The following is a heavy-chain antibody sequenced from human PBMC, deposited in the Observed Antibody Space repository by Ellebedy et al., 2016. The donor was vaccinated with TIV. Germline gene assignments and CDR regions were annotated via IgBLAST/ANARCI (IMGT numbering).Heavy chain of an antibody. D-gene: IGHD5-24*01. CDR2: INAGNGNT. CDR3: ASTGGVEMATIGY. V-gene: IGHV1-3*01. J-gene: IGHJ4*02. Sequence: ASVKVSCXASGYTFTSYAMHWVRQAPGQRREWMGWINAGNGNTKYSQKFQGRVTITRDTSASTAYMELSSLRFEDTAVYYCASTGGVEMATIGYWGQGTLVTVSS. CDR1: GYTFTSYA.